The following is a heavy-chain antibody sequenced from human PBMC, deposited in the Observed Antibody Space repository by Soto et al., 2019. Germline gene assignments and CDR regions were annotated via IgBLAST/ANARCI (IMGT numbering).Heavy chain of an antibody. CDR1: GFPLRNYY. J-gene: IGHJ3*02. Sequence: GGSLRLSCVASGFPLRNYYMDWVRQAPGKGLEWVAVISGSEDNIHYADSVKGRFTISRDNSKNTLYLQMNSLRAEDTAVYYCAKGDSSGYLLGAFDIWGQGTMVTVSS. D-gene: IGHD3-22*01. CDR3: AKGDSSGYLLGAFDI. CDR2: ISGSEDNI. V-gene: IGHV3-23*01.